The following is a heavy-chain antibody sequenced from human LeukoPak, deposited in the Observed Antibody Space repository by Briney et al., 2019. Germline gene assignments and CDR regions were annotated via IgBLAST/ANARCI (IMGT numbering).Heavy chain of an antibody. Sequence: GGSLRLSCSASGFTFSSYAMHWVRQAPGKGLEYVSAITSNGGSTYYADSVKGRFTISRDNSKNTLYLQMSSLRTEDTAVYYCVNGRCRSTSSYGGDHWGQGTLVTVSS. CDR2: ITSNGGST. CDR3: VNGRCRSTSSYGGDH. J-gene: IGHJ4*02. V-gene: IGHV3-64D*06. D-gene: IGHD2-2*01. CDR1: GFTFSSYA.